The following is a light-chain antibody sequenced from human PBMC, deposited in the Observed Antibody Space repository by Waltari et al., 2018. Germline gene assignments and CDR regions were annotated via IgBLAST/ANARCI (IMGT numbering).Light chain of an antibody. CDR2: YAS. CDR1: QSVSSN. Sequence: EIVMTQSPATLSVSPGETATFSCRASQSVSSNVAWYQKKPGQAPRLLIYYASTRATSIPAKFRGSGSGTEFTLTISSLQSEDFAVYYCQQYNRWPPITFGHGTRLEIK. J-gene: IGKJ5*01. V-gene: IGKV3-15*01. CDR3: QQYNRWPPIT.